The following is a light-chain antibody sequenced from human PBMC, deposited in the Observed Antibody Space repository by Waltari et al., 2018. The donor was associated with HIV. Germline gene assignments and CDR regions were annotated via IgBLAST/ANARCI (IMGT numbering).Light chain of an antibody. J-gene: IGLJ1*01. Sequence: QSALTQPRSVSGSPGQSITISCTGTSSDVGGYKYVSWYQQHPGKSPTPIIYNVNTRPSGVPDRFSGSKSGNTAALTISGLQADDEADYYCSSYAGAYTYVFGSGTKVTVL. CDR3: SSYAGAYTYV. CDR2: NVN. CDR1: SSDVGGYKY. V-gene: IGLV2-11*01.